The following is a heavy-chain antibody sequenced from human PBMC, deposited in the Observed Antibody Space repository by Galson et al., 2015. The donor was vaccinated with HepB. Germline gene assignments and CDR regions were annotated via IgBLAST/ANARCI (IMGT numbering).Heavy chain of an antibody. Sequence: SLRLSCAASGFTFSSYAMHWVRQAPGKGLEWVAVISYDGSNEYYADSVKGRFAISRDNSKNTLYLQMNSLRAEDTAVYYCARVGRGAAGTAFDYWGQGTLVTVSS. CDR2: ISYDGSNE. J-gene: IGHJ4*02. CDR3: ARVGRGAAGTAFDY. D-gene: IGHD6-13*01. CDR1: GFTFSSYA. V-gene: IGHV3-30*09.